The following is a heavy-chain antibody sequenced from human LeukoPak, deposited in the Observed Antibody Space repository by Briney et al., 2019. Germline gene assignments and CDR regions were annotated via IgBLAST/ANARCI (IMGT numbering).Heavy chain of an antibody. V-gene: IGHV3-66*01. CDR1: GFTVSSNY. D-gene: IGHD2-15*01. J-gene: IGHJ6*02. CDR3: ARDGRGYCSGGSCYPYYYYGMDV. Sequence: PGGSLRLSCAASGFTVSSNYMSWVRQAPGKGLEWVSVIYSGGSTYYADSVKGRFTISRDNSKNTLYLQMNSLRAEDTAVYYCARDGRGYCSGGSCYPYYYYGMDVRGQGTTVTVSS. CDR2: IYSGGST.